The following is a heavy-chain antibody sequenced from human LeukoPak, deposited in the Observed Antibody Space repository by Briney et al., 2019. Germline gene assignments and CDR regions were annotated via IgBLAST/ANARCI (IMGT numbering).Heavy chain of an antibody. J-gene: IGHJ5*02. CDR3: ASCYYDSRGGYNWFDP. V-gene: IGHV4-59*12. CDR1: GGSISSYY. Sequence: SETLSLTCTVSGGSISSYYWSWIRQPPGKGLEWIGFIYDSGSTNYNSSLKSRVTISVDTSKNQFSLKLSSVTAADTAVYYCASCYYDSRGGYNWFDPWGQGTLVTVSS. CDR2: IYDSGST. D-gene: IGHD3-22*01.